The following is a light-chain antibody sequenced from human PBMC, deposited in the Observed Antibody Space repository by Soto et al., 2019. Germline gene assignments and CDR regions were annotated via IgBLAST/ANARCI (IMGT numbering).Light chain of an antibody. CDR3: QQYLYAPLP. CDR2: WAS. CDR1: QSVLYSSNNKNY. V-gene: IGKV4-1*01. Sequence: DIVMTQSPDSLAVSLGERATINCKSGQSVLYSSNNKNYLAWYQQKPGQPPKLLLYWASTRESGVPDRFSGSGSGTDFTLSISSLQAEDVAVYYCQQYLYAPLPFGPGTKVDIK. J-gene: IGKJ3*01.